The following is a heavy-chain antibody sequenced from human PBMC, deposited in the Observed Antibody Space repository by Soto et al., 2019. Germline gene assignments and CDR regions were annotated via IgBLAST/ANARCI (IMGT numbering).Heavy chain of an antibody. CDR1: GGSISSISDY. D-gene: IGHD2-2*01. J-gene: IGHJ5*02. Sequence: PSETLSLTCTVSGGSISSISDYWGWIRQPPGKGLEWIGSIYYSGSTYYNPSLKSRVTISVDTSKNQFSLKLTSVTAADTAVYYCVSIKRYCSSTTCYGNWFDPWGQGTLVTVSS. CDR3: VSIKRYCSSTTCYGNWFDP. CDR2: IYYSGST. V-gene: IGHV4-39*01.